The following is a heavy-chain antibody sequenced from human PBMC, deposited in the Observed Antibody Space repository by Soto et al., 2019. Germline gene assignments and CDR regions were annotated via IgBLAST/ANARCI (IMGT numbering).Heavy chain of an antibody. CDR1: GYTFASYY. Sequence: ASVKVSCKASGYTFASYYMHWVRQAPGQGLEWMGIINPSGGSTSYAQKFQGRVTMTRDTSTSTVYMELSSLRSEDTAVYYCATPGSFRGWVFDYWGQGTLVTVSS. V-gene: IGHV1-46*01. J-gene: IGHJ4*02. D-gene: IGHD3-10*01. CDR3: ATPGSFRGWVFDY. CDR2: INPSGGST.